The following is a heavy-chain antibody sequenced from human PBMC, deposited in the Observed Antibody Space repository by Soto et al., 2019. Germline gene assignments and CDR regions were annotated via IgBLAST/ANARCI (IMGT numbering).Heavy chain of an antibody. D-gene: IGHD1-1*01. CDR3: AREGDFERGAFDS. V-gene: IGHV1-69*01. CDR1: GGTFSSYA. Sequence: QVQLVQSGAEVKKPGSSVKVSCKASGGTFSSYAISWVRQAPGQGLEWMGGIIPIFGTANYAQKFQGRVTRTADESTSTAYRELSSLRSEDTAVDDWAREGDFERGAFDSRGEGRMDTVSS. CDR2: IIPIFGTA. J-gene: IGHJ3*02.